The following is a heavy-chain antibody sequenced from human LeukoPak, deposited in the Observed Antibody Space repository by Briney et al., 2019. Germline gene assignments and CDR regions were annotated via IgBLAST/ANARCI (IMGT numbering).Heavy chain of an antibody. CDR1: GITFSRLP. Sequence: PGGSLRPSCAVSGITFSRLPITWVRQAPGKGRRWVSAITTGVETTFYADSVKGPSTTSRNNSKNTLYLQMNSLKAEDAAVYYCANWHCPDTNCSPGVYWGQGTLVSVHS. CDR2: ITTGVETT. CDR3: ANWHCPDTNCSPGVY. V-gene: IGHV3-23*01. D-gene: IGHD2-2*01. J-gene: IGHJ4*02.